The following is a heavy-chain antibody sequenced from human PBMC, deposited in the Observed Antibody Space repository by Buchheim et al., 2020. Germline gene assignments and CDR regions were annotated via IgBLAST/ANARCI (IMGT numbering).Heavy chain of an antibody. V-gene: IGHV3-23*01. CDR1: GFTFSSYA. D-gene: IGHD3-22*01. CDR3: AKQYYYDSSGYYYFDY. Sequence: EVQLLESGGGLVQPGGSLRLSCAVSGFTFSSYAMSWVRQAPGEGLEWVSAISGSGGSTYYADSVKGRFTTHRDNSKNTLSLQMNSLRAEDTAVYYCAKQYYYDSSGYYYFDYWGQGTL. CDR2: ISGSGGST. J-gene: IGHJ4*02.